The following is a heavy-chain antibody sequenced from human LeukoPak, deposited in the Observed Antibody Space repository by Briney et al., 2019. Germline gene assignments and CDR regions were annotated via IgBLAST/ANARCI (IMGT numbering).Heavy chain of an antibody. Sequence: ASVKVSCKASGYTFTSYGISWVRQAPGQGLEWMGWISAYNGNTNYAQKLQGRVTMTTDTSTSTAYMELRSLRSDDTAVYYCARGGTAIAAAGTPKYNWIDPWGQGTLVTVSS. CDR1: GYTFTSYG. J-gene: IGHJ5*02. V-gene: IGHV1-18*01. CDR3: ARGGTAIAAAGTPKYNWIDP. CDR2: ISAYNGNT. D-gene: IGHD6-13*01.